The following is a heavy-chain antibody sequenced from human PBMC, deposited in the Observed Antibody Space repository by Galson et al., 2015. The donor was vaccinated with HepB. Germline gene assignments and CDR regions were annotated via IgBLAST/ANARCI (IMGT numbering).Heavy chain of an antibody. D-gene: IGHD6-19*01. CDR2: IWYDGSNK. CDR3: ARDAYSSGWYGEGTWFDP. V-gene: IGHV3-33*01. Sequence: SLRLSCAASGFTFSSYGMHWVRQAPGKGLEWVAVIWYDGSNKYYADSVKGRFTISRDNSKNTLYLQMNSLRAEDTAVYYCARDAYSSGWYGEGTWFDPWGQGTLVTVSS. J-gene: IGHJ5*02. CDR1: GFTFSSYG.